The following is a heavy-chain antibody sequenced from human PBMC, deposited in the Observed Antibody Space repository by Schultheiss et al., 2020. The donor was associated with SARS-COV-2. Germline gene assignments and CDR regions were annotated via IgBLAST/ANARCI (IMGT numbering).Heavy chain of an antibody. CDR1: GFTFSSYS. D-gene: IGHD2-2*02. J-gene: IGHJ6*02. CDR2: ISGSGGST. V-gene: IGHV3-23*01. CDR3: ARDIVVVPAAIVLYTKRYGMDV. Sequence: GESLKISCAASGFTFSSYSMNWVRQAPGKGLEWVSAISGSGGSTYYADSVKGRFTISRDNSKNTLYLQMNSLRAEDTAVYYCARDIVVVPAAIVLYTKRYGMDVWGQGTTVTVSS.